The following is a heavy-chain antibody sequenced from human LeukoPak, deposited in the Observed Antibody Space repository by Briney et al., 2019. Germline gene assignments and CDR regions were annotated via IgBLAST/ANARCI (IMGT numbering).Heavy chain of an antibody. J-gene: IGHJ3*02. CDR3: ARDANWGFDALDI. Sequence: GGSLRLSCAASGFTFSSYGMHWVRQAPGKGLEWVAVICYVGSNKYYEDSVKGRFTISRDNSKNTLYLQMNSLRAEDTAVYYCARDANWGFDALDIWGEGTMVTVSS. CDR1: GFTFSSYG. V-gene: IGHV3-33*08. CDR2: ICYVGSNK. D-gene: IGHD7-27*01.